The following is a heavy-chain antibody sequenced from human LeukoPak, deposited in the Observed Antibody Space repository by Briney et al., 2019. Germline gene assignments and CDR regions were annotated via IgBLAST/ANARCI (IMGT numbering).Heavy chain of an antibody. CDR2: ISGSGGST. V-gene: IGHV3-23*01. CDR1: GFTFSSYA. CDR3: AKCKQQLVLHY. D-gene: IGHD6-13*01. Sequence: SGGSLRLSCAAPGFTFSSYAMSWVRQAPGKGLEWVSAISGSGGSTYYADSVKGRFTISRDNSKNTLYLQMNSLRAEDTAVYYCAKCKQQLVLHYWGQGTLVTVSS. J-gene: IGHJ4*02.